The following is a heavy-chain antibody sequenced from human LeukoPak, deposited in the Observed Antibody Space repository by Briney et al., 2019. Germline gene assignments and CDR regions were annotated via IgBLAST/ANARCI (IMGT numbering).Heavy chain of an antibody. Sequence: GGSLRLSCAASGFTFTSYWMYWVRQAPGKGLEWVADIKEDGSEKYYVDSVKGRFTISRDNAKNSLYLQMNSLRAEDTAVYYCARSSYYRFDYWGQGTLVTVSS. D-gene: IGHD2-21*01. CDR2: IKEDGSEK. CDR3: ARSSYYRFDY. CDR1: GFTFTSYW. V-gene: IGHV3-7*01. J-gene: IGHJ4*02.